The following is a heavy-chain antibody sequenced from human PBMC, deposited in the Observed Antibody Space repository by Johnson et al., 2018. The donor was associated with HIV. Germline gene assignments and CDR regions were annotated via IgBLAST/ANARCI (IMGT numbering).Heavy chain of an antibody. V-gene: IGHV3-30*18. Sequence: QVQLVESGGGVVQPGMSLRLSCAASGFTFSSYGMHWVRQAPGKGLEWVAVISYDGSNKYYADSVKGRFTISRDNSKNTLYLQMNSLRAEDTAVYYCAKGGEYSSSWSAFDIWGQGTMVTVSS. CDR1: GFTFSSYG. D-gene: IGHD6-6*01. J-gene: IGHJ3*02. CDR2: ISYDGSNK. CDR3: AKGGEYSSSWSAFDI.